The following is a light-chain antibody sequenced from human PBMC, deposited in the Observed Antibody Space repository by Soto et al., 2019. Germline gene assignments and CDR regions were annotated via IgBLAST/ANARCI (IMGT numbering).Light chain of an antibody. CDR2: DVS. CDR1: SSDLGGYNY. Sequence: QSALTQPASVSGSPGQSITISCTGTSSDLGGYNYVSWYQQHPGKAPKLMIYDVSNRPSGVSNRFSGSKSGNTASLTISGLQAEDEADYYCSSYTSSSTLVFRGGTKLTVL. CDR3: SSYTSSSTLV. V-gene: IGLV2-14*03. J-gene: IGLJ3*02.